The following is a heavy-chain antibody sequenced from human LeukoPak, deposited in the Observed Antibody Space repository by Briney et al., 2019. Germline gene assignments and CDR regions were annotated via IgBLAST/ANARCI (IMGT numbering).Heavy chain of an antibody. CDR1: GFTLSSYW. Sequence: QPGGSLRLSCAASGFTLSSYWMHWVRQAPGKGLVWVPRINSDGSSTSYADSVKGRFTISRDNAKNTLYLQMNSLRAEDTAVYYCARDPPFKPVWFGESQTLAETYGMDVWGQGTTVTVSS. CDR3: ARDPPFKPVWFGESQTLAETYGMDV. V-gene: IGHV3-74*01. J-gene: IGHJ6*02. CDR2: INSDGSST. D-gene: IGHD3-10*01.